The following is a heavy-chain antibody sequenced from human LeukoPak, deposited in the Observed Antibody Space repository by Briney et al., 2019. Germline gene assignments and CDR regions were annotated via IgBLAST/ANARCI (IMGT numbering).Heavy chain of an antibody. CDR3: ARDKYTGYETFDY. CDR2: INPNNGGT. J-gene: IGHJ4*02. CDR1: GYTFTGYY. Sequence: GASVKVSCKASGYTFTGYYIHWVRQAPGQGLEWMGWINPNNGGTNYAQKFQGRATMTRDTSISTAYMELNRLTSDDTAVYYCARDKYTGYETFDYWGQGTPVTVSS. D-gene: IGHD5-12*01. V-gene: IGHV1-2*02.